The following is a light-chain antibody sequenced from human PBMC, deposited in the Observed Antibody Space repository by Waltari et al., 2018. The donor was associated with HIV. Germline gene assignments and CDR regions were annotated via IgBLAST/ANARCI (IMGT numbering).Light chain of an antibody. Sequence: DVVMTQSPDSLAVSVGERATINRKPSQNILESTSNKHYLTWYQQKPGQSPSLLIYLAATRESGVPDRFRGSGSGTDFTLTIISMQAEDVAVYYCQERFSTPWTFGQGTKVGIK. J-gene: IGKJ1*01. V-gene: IGKV4-1*01. CDR2: LAA. CDR1: QNILESTSNKHY. CDR3: QERFSTPWT.